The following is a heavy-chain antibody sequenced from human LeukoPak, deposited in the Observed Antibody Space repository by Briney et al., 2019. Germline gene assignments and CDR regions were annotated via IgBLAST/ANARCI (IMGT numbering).Heavy chain of an antibody. CDR3: ARDHHYYNSGSYIWGSFDL. CDR1: GFIFSDYF. D-gene: IGHD3-10*01. CDR2: ISSSSTYT. J-gene: IGHJ4*02. Sequence: PGGSLNLSCAASGFIFSDYFMTWIRQAPGKGLEWVSYISSSSTYTNYAASVKGRFTISRDNSKNTLYLQMNSLRAEDTAVYYCARDHHYYNSGSYIWGSFDLWGQGTLVTVSS. V-gene: IGHV3-11*05.